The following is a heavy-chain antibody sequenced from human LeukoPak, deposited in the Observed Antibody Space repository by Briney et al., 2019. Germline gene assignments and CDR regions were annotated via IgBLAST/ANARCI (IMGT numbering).Heavy chain of an antibody. CDR3: ARTYSSGWYYWAKFGDFDY. CDR1: GYTFTSYD. V-gene: IGHV1-8*01. Sequence: ASVKVSCKASGYTFTSYDINWVRQATGQGLEWMGWMNPNSGNTGYAQKFQGRVTMTRNTSISTAYMELSSLRSEDTAVYYCARTYSSGWYYWAKFGDFDYWGQGTLVTVSS. D-gene: IGHD6-19*01. J-gene: IGHJ4*02. CDR2: MNPNSGNT.